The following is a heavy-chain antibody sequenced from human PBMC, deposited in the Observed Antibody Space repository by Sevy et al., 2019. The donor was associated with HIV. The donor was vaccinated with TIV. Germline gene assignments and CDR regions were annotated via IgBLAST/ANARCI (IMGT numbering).Heavy chain of an antibody. CDR2: IYYSGST. J-gene: IGHJ4*02. D-gene: IGHD5-18*01. V-gene: IGHV4-39*02. CDR1: GGSISRGSYY. Sequence: SETLSLTCTVSGGSISRGSYYWGWLRQPPGKGLEWIGSIYYSGSTYYNPSVKSRVTISVDTSKNRLTLKLSAVTAVDSAVYYCAREEEVGYSYGGCFEYWGQGTLVTVSS. CDR3: AREEEVGYSYGGCFEY.